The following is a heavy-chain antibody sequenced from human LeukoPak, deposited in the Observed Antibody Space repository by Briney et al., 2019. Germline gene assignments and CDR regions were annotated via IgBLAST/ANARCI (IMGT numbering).Heavy chain of an antibody. J-gene: IGHJ4*02. CDR1: GGSIYGFY. CDR3: ASSKAVPGTHFDY. D-gene: IGHD6-19*01. CDR2: IYFSGST. V-gene: IGHV4-59*01. Sequence: SETLSLTCTVSGGSIYGFYWSWIRQTPGKGLEWIGYIYFSGSTKYNPSLAGRLSISVDTSRNQFSLRLSSVTAADTAAYFCASSKAVPGTHFDYWGQGTLVTVSS.